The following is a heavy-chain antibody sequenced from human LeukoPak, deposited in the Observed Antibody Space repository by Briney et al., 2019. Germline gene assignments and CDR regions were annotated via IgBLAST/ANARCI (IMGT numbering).Heavy chain of an antibody. D-gene: IGHD6-19*01. CDR2: ISSSSSYI. CDR1: GSTLSSYS. CDR3: AREQWLAPDY. V-gene: IGHV3-21*01. J-gene: IGHJ4*02. Sequence: GGSLRLSCAASGSTLSSYSMNWVRQAPGKGLEWVSAISSSSSYIYYADSVKGRFTISRDNAKNSLYLQMNSLRAEDTAVYYCAREQWLAPDYWGQGTLVTVSS.